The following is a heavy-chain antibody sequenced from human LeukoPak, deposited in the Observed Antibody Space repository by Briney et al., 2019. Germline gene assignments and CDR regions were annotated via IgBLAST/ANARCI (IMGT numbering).Heavy chain of an antibody. CDR1: GGSLSGYY. CDR2: VHDGGST. J-gene: IGHJ3*02. D-gene: IGHD3-22*01. CDR3: ARADGNYYDSSGYYKLYHDAFDI. Sequence: PSETLSLTCAVYGGSLSGYYWNWIRQPPGKGLEWIGEVHDGGSTNYNPSLKSRVTISLDTPKNQFSLKLSSVTAADTAVYYCARADGNYYDSSGYYKLYHDAFDIWGQGTMVTVSS. V-gene: IGHV4-34*01.